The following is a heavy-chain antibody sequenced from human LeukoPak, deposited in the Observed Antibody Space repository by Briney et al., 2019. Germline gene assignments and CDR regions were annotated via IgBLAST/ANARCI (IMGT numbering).Heavy chain of an antibody. CDR1: GFTFSSYE. CDR2: ISGSGGST. D-gene: IGHD6-6*01. CDR3: AKDWSYSSSSAYYFDY. V-gene: IGHV3-23*01. Sequence: GGSLRLSCAVSGFTFSSYEMNWVRQAPGKGLEWLSGISGSGGSTYYADSVQGRFTISRDNSKNTLYLQMNSLRAEDTAVYYCAKDWSYSSSSAYYFDYWGQGTLVTVSS. J-gene: IGHJ4*02.